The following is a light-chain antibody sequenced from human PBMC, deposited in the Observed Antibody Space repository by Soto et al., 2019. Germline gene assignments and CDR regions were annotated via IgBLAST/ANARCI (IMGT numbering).Light chain of an antibody. J-gene: IGLJ2*01. CDR1: SSNIGAGYD. V-gene: IGLV1-40*01. CDR2: GNS. CDR3: HSYDRRVV. Sequence: QSVLTQPPSVSGAPGQRVTISCTGSSSNIGAGYDVHWYQQLPGTAPKLLIYGNSNRPSGVPDRFSGSKSGTSASLAITGLQAEDEADYYCHSYDRRVVFGGGTKLTVL.